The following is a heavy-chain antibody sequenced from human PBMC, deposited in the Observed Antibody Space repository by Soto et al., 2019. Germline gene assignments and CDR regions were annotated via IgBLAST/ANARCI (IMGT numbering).Heavy chain of an antibody. J-gene: IGHJ6*02. CDR2: IWYDGSNK. CDR1: GFTFSSYG. Sequence: GGSLRLSCAASGFTFSSYGMHWVRQAPGKGLEWVAIIWYDGSNKYYADSVKGRFTISRDNSMNTLYLQMNSLRAEDTAVYYCARPTSSSTRFYYYGMDVWGQGTTVTVSS. V-gene: IGHV3-33*01. D-gene: IGHD6-6*01. CDR3: ARPTSSSTRFYYYGMDV.